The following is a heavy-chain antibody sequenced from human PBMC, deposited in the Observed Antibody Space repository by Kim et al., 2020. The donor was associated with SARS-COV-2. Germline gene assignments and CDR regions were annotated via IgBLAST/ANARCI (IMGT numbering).Heavy chain of an antibody. J-gene: IGHJ4*02. D-gene: IGHD3-10*01. CDR1: GGSISSGGYY. V-gene: IGHV4-31*03. Sequence: SETLSLTCTVSGGSISSGGYYWSWIRQHPGKGLEWIGYIYYSGSTYYNPSLKSRVTISVDTSKNQFSLKLSSVTAADTAVYYCARARDYYGSGSSRDFDYWGQGTLVTVSS. CDR2: IYYSGST. CDR3: ARARDYYGSGSSRDFDY.